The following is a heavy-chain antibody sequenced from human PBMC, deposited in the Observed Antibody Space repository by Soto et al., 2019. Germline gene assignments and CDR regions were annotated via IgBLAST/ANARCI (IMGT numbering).Heavy chain of an antibody. CDR1: GFTFSSYA. Sequence: GGSLRLSCAASGFTFSSYAMSWVRQAPGKGLEWVSAISGSGGSTYYADSVKGRFTISRDNSKNTLYLQMNSLRAEDTAVYYCAKALAARPPYYYYGMDVWGQGTTVTVSS. V-gene: IGHV3-23*01. CDR2: ISGSGGST. J-gene: IGHJ6*02. D-gene: IGHD6-6*01. CDR3: AKALAARPPYYYYGMDV.